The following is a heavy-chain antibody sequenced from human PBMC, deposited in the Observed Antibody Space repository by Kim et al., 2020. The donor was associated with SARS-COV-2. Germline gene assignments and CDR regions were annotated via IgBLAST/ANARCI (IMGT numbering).Heavy chain of an antibody. D-gene: IGHD5-18*01. J-gene: IGHJ5*02. CDR1: GFTFSDYY. CDR2: ISSSGSTI. Sequence: GGSLRLSCAASGFTFSDYYMSWIRQAPGKGLEWVSYISSSGSTIYYADSVKGRFTISRDNAKNSLYLQMNSLRAEDTAVYYCARDANKGVEYSYGSWFDPWGQGTLVTVSS. CDR3: ARDANKGVEYSYGSWFDP. V-gene: IGHV3-11*01.